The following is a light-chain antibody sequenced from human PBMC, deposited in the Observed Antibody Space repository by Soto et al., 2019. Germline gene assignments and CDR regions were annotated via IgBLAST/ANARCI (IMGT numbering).Light chain of an antibody. CDR2: KAS. CDR1: QSISSW. CDR3: QQDNSYPLT. V-gene: IGKV1-5*03. J-gene: IGKJ4*01. Sequence: DIQMTQSPSTLSASVGDRVTITCRASQSISSWLAWYQQKPGKAPNLLIYKASSLESGFPSRFSGSGSGTEFTLTISSLQPDDVANYYCQQDNSYPLTFGGGTKVEIK.